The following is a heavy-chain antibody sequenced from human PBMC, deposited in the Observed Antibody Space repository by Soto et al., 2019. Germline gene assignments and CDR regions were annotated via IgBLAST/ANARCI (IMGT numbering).Heavy chain of an antibody. CDR2: IKSKTDGETT. V-gene: IGHV3-15*01. CDR1: GFTFSNDW. CDR3: TRGAPSGTFYDY. D-gene: IGHD6-13*01. J-gene: IGHJ4*02. Sequence: EVQLVESGGGLVTPGGSLRLSCAASGFTFSNDWMTWVRQAPGKGLGWIGRIKSKTDGETTDYAAPVKGRFTISRDDSTNTLYLQMSSLKTEDTAFYYCTRGAPSGTFYDYWGQGTLVTVSS.